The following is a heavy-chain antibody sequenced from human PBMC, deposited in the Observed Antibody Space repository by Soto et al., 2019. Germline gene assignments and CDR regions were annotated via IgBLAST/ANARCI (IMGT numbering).Heavy chain of an antibody. CDR2: VNPKSANT. V-gene: IGHV1-8*01. CDR3: ARSPSWETTVTPYYFDY. Sequence: QVQLVQSGAEVKKPGASVKVSCKACRYTFISYDINWVRQATGQGLEWMGWVNPKSANTGYAQNFQGRVTMTRNTSISTAYTELSSLRSEDTAVYYCARSPSWETTVTPYYFDYWGQGTLVTVSS. J-gene: IGHJ4*02. D-gene: IGHD4-4*01. CDR1: RYTFISYD.